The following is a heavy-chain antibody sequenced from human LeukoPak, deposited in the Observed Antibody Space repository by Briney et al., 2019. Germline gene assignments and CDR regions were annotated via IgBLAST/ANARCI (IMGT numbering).Heavy chain of an antibody. D-gene: IGHD3-3*01. CDR1: GGSISSSNYY. J-gene: IGHJ5*02. CDR3: ARAMRITIFKGGFDP. CDR2: VYYSGSA. Sequence: SETLFLTCHVFGGSISSSNYYWGWIRQPPGKGLEWIGNVYYSGSASFNPSLKSRVTISVDTPKNQFSLKLSSVTAADTAVYYCARAMRITIFKGGFDPWGQGALVTLSS. V-gene: IGHV4-39*07.